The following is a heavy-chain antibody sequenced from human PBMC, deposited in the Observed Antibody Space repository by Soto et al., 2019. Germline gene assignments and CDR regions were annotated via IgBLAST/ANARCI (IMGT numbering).Heavy chain of an antibody. D-gene: IGHD3-16*01. CDR1: ADRVSTNDAT. V-gene: IGHV6-1*01. J-gene: IGHJ5*01. Sequence: PSQTLSLTCPISADRVSTNDATWDWLRQSPSRGLEWLGRTYYRSRWQTEYKISMKSRISINPDTSNNQVSMQLNSETPNNTAKYYCARLIGNSWLDSWGQGTLVTVSS. CDR3: ARLIGNSWLDS. CDR2: TYYRSRWQT.